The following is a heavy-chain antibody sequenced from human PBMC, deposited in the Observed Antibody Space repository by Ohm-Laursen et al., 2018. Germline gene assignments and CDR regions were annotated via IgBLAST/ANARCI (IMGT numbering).Heavy chain of an antibody. D-gene: IGHD1-26*01. Sequence: SQTLSLTCSVSGGSISSSSYYWGWIRQPPGKGLEWIGSIYYSGSIHYSPFLKSRVTISVDTSKNQFSLKLISVTTSDTAVYYCTRGEDRSPTHYWGQGTLVTVSS. V-gene: IGHV4-39*07. CDR2: IYYSGSI. CDR1: GGSISSSSYY. J-gene: IGHJ4*02. CDR3: TRGEDRSPTHY.